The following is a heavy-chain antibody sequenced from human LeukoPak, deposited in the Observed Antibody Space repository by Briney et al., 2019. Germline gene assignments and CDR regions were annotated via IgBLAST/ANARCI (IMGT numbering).Heavy chain of an antibody. CDR3: ARDGPQMAAPFDY. Sequence: GGSLRLSCVASGFTFGKYWMSWVRQAPGKGLEWVANIKLDGSEKNYVDSVKGRFTISRDNTKNSLYLQMNSLRVEDTAVFYCARDGPQMAAPFDYWGQGTLVTVSS. J-gene: IGHJ4*02. CDR1: GFTFGKYW. V-gene: IGHV3-7*03. D-gene: IGHD6-6*01. CDR2: IKLDGSEK.